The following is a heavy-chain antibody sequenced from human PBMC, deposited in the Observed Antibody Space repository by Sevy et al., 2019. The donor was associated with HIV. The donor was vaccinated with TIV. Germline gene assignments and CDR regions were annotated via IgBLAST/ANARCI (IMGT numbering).Heavy chain of an antibody. CDR1: GYTFTSYD. J-gene: IGHJ6*02. D-gene: IGHD3-16*01. V-gene: IGHV1-8*01. Sequence: APVKVSCKASGYTFTSYDINWVRQAAGQGLEWMGWMNPNSGNTGYEQKFQGRVTMTRNTSISAAYMELSNLGSVDSAVYYCARAAACWSYIYALDGWGQGTAVTVSS. CDR3: ARAAACWSYIYALDG. CDR2: MNPNSGNT.